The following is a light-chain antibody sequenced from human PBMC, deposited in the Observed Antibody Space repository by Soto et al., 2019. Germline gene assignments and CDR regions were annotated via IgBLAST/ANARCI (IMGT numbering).Light chain of an antibody. CDR3: QQYYSSLT. Sequence: DIVMTQSTVSLSVSLGERATINCKSSQTVFHSSYNKDFLAWYRQKPGQPPKLLFYWASTRESGVPARFSGGGSGTDFSLTISSLQAEDVAVYYCQQYYSSLTFGQGTKVDIK. CDR1: QTVFHSSYNKDF. CDR2: WAS. J-gene: IGKJ2*01. V-gene: IGKV4-1*01.